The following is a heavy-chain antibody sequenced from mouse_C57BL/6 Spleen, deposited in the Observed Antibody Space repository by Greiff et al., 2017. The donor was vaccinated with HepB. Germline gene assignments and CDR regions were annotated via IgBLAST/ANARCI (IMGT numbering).Heavy chain of an antibody. CDR2: IDPETGGT. CDR1: GYTFTDYE. CDR3: TRGGFDAIDY. Sequence: QVQLQQSGAELVRPGASVTLSCKASGYTFTDYEMHWVKQTPVHGLEWIGAIDPETGGTAYNQKFKGKAILTADKSSSTAYMELRSLTSEDSAFYYCTRGGFDAIDYWGQGTSVTVSS. V-gene: IGHV1-15*01. J-gene: IGHJ4*01.